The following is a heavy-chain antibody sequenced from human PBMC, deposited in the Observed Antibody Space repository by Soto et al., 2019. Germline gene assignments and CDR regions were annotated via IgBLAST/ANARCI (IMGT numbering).Heavy chain of an antibody. Sequence: ASVKVSCKASGYTFTSYAMHWVRQAPGQRLEWMGWINAGNGNTKYSQKFQGRVTITRDTSASTAYMELSSLRSEDTAVYYCARVWDYDFRSGYDYWGQGTLVTVSS. CDR2: INAGNGNT. CDR3: ARVWDYDFRSGYDY. J-gene: IGHJ1*01. V-gene: IGHV1-3*01. CDR1: GYTFTSYA. D-gene: IGHD3-3*01.